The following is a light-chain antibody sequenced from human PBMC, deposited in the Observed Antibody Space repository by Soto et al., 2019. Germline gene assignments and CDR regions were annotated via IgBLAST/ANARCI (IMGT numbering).Light chain of an antibody. Sequence: QSALTQPPSASGTPGQRVAISCSGSSANVGTNTVNWYQQLPGTAPKLLVHSNNQQPSGVPDRFSGSKSGTSGSLAISGLQSEDEADYYCAAWDDSLNGWVFGGGTKLTVL. J-gene: IGLJ3*02. CDR1: SANVGTNT. CDR2: SNN. CDR3: AAWDDSLNGWV. V-gene: IGLV1-44*01.